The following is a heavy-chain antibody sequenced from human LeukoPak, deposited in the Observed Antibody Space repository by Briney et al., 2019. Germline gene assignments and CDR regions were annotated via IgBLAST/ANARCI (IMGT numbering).Heavy chain of an antibody. CDR2: IYTSGST. V-gene: IGHV4-4*07. CDR3: ARGLNTYYDYVWGSYRYQYFDY. CDR1: GGSISNYY. D-gene: IGHD3-16*02. Sequence: SETLSLTCTVSGGSISNYYWSWIRQPAGKGLEWLGRIYTSGSTSYNPSLKSRVTMSVDTSKNQFSLKLSSVTAADTAVYYCARGLNTYYDYVWGSYRYQYFDYWGQGTLVTVSS. J-gene: IGHJ4*02.